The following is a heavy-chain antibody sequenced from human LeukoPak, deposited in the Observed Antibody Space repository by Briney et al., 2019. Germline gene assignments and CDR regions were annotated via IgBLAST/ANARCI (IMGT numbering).Heavy chain of an antibody. CDR3: ARRYCGGDCLDY. CDR2: ISYDGSNK. CDR1: GFTFSSYA. V-gene: IGHV3-30*04. Sequence: PGGSLRLSCAASGFTFSSYAMHWVRQAPGKGLEWVAVISYDGSNKYSADSVKGRFTISRDNSKNTLYLQMNSLRAEDTAVYYCARRYCGGDCLDYWGQGTLVTVSS. J-gene: IGHJ4*02. D-gene: IGHD2-21*01.